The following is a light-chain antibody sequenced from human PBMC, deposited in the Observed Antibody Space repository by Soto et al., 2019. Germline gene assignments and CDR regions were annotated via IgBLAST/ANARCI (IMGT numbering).Light chain of an antibody. V-gene: IGLV1-44*01. CDR1: NSNIGSNT. J-gene: IGLJ1*01. CDR2: SNN. Sequence: QSVLTQPPSASGTPGQRVPISCSGSNSNIGSNTVEWYQQVPGKAPKLLISSNNQRPSGVPDRFSGSKSGTSASLAISGLQSEDEAHYCCAAWDDSLNGPFFGTGTKVTVL. CDR3: AAWDDSLNGPF.